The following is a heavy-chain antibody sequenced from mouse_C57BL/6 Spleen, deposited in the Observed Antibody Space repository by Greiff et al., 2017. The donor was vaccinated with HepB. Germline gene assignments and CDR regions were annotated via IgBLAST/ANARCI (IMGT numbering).Heavy chain of an antibody. CDR2: IYPGDGDT. Sequence: QVQLQQSGPELVKPGASVKISCKASGYAFSSSWMNWVKQRPGKGLEWIGRIYPGDGDTNYNGKFKGKATLTADKSSSTAYMQLSSLTSEDSAVFFCARTSHYGSTFYAMDYWGQGTSVTVSS. V-gene: IGHV1-82*01. CDR1: GYAFSSSW. J-gene: IGHJ4*01. D-gene: IGHD1-1*01. CDR3: ARTSHYGSTFYAMDY.